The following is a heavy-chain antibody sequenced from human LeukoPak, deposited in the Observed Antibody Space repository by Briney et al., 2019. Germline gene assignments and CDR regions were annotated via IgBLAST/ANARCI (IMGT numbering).Heavy chain of an antibody. CDR3: ARVGPSSSSSNFDY. Sequence: GGSLRLSCAASGFTFSSYSMNWVRQAPGKGLEWVSYISSSSSYIYYADSVKGRFTISRDNAKNSLYLQMNSLRAEDTAVYYCARVGPSSSSSNFDYWGQGTLVTVSS. V-gene: IGHV3-21*01. CDR2: ISSSSSYI. J-gene: IGHJ4*02. CDR1: GFTFSSYS. D-gene: IGHD6-6*01.